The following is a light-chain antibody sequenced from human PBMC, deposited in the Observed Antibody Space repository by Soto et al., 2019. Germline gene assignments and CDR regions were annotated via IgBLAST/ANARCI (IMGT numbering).Light chain of an antibody. CDR2: GNR. CDR3: QYYGHTLRGAM. Sequence: QSVLPQPPSVSGAPGQGVTISGTGSSANIGAGYDVHWYQQLPGTAPKLLIFGNRNRPSGVPDRFSGSKSGTSASLAITGLQAEDEADYYCQYYGHTLRGAMFGGGTKLTVL. J-gene: IGLJ3*02. V-gene: IGLV1-40*01. CDR1: SANIGAGYD.